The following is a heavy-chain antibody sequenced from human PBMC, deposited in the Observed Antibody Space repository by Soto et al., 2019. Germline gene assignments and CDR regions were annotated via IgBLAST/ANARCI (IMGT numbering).Heavy chain of an antibody. CDR2: IWYDGSNK. V-gene: IGHV3-33*01. J-gene: IGHJ4*02. Sequence: GGSLRLSCAASGFTFSSYGMHWVRQAPGKGLEWVAVIWYDGSNKYYADSVKGRFTISRDNSKNTLYLQMNSLRAEDTAVYYCARASVAATFDYWGQGTLVTVSS. CDR1: GFTFSSYG. CDR3: ARASVAATFDY. D-gene: IGHD2-15*01.